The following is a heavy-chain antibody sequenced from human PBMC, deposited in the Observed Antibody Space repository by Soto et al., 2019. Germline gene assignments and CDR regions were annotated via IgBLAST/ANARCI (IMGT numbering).Heavy chain of an antibody. V-gene: IGHV3-23*01. CDR1: GFTFIDYG. D-gene: IGHD2-2*01. Sequence: GGSLRLSCVTSGFTFIDYGLSWIRQAPGKGLEWVSGITGSGTNTYYADSVKGRFTISRDNSKNTVYLQMTSLRADDTAIYYCAKPGRGQLLYIDYWGQGALVTVSS. CDR2: ITGSGTNT. CDR3: AKPGRGQLLYIDY. J-gene: IGHJ4*02.